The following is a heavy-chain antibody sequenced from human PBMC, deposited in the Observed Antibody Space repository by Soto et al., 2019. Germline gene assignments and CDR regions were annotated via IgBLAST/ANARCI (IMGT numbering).Heavy chain of an antibody. J-gene: IGHJ4*02. CDR2: INPNSGGT. D-gene: IGHD3-3*01. CDR1: GYTFTGYY. CDR3: ARDFGDFWSGYYKSPSSPSDY. V-gene: IGHV1-2*02. Sequence: GASVKVSCKASGYTFTGYYMHWVRQAPGQGLEWMGWINPNSGGTNYAQKLQGRVTMTRDTSTSTAYMELSSLRSDDTAVYYCARDFGDFWSGYYKSPSSPSDYWGQGTLVTVSS.